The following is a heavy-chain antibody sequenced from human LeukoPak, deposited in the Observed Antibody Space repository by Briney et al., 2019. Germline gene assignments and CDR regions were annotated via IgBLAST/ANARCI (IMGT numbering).Heavy chain of an antibody. J-gene: IGHJ4*02. Sequence: GGSLRLSCAASGFTFSNYAMTWVRQAPGKGLEWVSTISGSVTNTYYADSVKGRFTISRDNSKNTLYLQMNSLRAEDTAVYYCAKLPGYCTGATCSYYFHYGGQGTLVTVSS. D-gene: IGHD2-15*01. CDR1: GFTFSNYA. V-gene: IGHV3-23*01. CDR3: AKLPGYCTGATCSYYFHY. CDR2: ISGSVTNT.